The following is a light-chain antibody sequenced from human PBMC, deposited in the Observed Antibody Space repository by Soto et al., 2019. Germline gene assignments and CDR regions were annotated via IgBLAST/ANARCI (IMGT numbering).Light chain of an antibody. V-gene: IGKV3-11*01. CDR1: QSIGSD. Sequence: EIVLTQSPVTLSLSPGERATLSCRASQSIGSDLAWYQQKPGQAPRLLIYDASNRAPGIPARFGGSGSGTDFTLTISSLEPEDFAVYHCQQRAKWPRTFGQGTMVEIK. CDR2: DAS. CDR3: QQRAKWPRT. J-gene: IGKJ1*01.